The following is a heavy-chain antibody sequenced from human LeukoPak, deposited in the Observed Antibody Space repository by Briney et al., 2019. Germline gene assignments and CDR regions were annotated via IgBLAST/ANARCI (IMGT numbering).Heavy chain of an antibody. CDR1: GGSISSYY. V-gene: IGHV4-4*07. Sequence: SETLSLTCTVSGGSISSYYWSWIRQPAGKGLEWIGRIYTSGSTNYNLSLKSRVTMSVDTSKNQFSLKLSSVTAADTAVYYCARSPQSGWFGELPNYYYGMDVWGQGTTVTVSS. CDR2: IYTSGST. CDR3: ARSPQSGWFGELPNYYYGMDV. J-gene: IGHJ6*01. D-gene: IGHD3-10*01.